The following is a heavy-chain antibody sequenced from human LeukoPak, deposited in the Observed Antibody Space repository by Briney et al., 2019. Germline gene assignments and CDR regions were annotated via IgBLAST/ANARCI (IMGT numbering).Heavy chain of an antibody. CDR1: GFTFSSYA. Sequence: GGSLRLSCAASGFTFSSYAMHWVRQAPGKGLEWVAVISYDGSNKYYADSVKGRLTISRDNSKNTLYLQMNSLRAEDTAVYYCARDREMVRQSRYFDYWGQGTLVTVSS. D-gene: IGHD3-10*01. CDR2: ISYDGSNK. V-gene: IGHV3-30-3*01. CDR3: ARDREMVRQSRYFDY. J-gene: IGHJ4*02.